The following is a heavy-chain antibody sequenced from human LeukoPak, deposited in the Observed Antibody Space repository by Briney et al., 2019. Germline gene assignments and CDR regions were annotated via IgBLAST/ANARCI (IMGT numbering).Heavy chain of an antibody. V-gene: IGHV3-7*01. CDR1: GFTFSTYW. Sequence: GGSLRLSCAASGFTFSTYWMTWVRQAPGKGLEWVANIKHDGSEKYYVDSVRGRFTISRDNAKNSLYLQMNSLRAEDTAVYYCAKAYGSNGYFQLPIDCWGQGTLVTVSS. J-gene: IGHJ4*02. D-gene: IGHD3-22*01. CDR3: AKAYGSNGYFQLPIDC. CDR2: IKHDGSEK.